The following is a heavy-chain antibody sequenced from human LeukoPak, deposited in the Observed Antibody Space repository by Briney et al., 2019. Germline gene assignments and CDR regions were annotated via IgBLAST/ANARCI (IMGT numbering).Heavy chain of an antibody. CDR2: IIPIFGTA. J-gene: IGHJ6*03. Sequence: ASVKVSCKASGGTFSSYAISWVRQAPGQGLEWMGGIIPIFGTANYAQKFQGRVTITADESTSTAYMELSSLRSEDTAVYYCATGLQYGLWGVPYFYYMHAWGKGTTVVVSS. D-gene: IGHD3-10*01. V-gene: IGHV1-69*13. CDR3: ATGLQYGLWGVPYFYYMHA. CDR1: GGTFSSYA.